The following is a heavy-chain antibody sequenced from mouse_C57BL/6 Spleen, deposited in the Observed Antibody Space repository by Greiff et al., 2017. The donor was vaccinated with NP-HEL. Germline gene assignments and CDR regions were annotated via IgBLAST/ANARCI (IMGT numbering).Heavy chain of an antibody. J-gene: IGHJ4*01. CDR1: GFTFSDYY. V-gene: IGHV5-16*01. CDR2: INYDGSST. CDR3: ARVNYYAMDY. Sequence: EVQLVESEGGLVQPGSSMKLSCTASGFTFSDYYIAWVRQVPDKGLEWVANINYDGSSTYYLDSLKSRFIISRDNAKSILYLQLSSLKSEDTAAYYCARVNYYAMDYWGQGTSVTVSS.